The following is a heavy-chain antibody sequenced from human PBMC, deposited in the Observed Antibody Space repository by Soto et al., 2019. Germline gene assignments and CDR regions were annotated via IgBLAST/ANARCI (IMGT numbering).Heavy chain of an antibody. J-gene: IGHJ6*02. CDR3: ARGGIPPSGYGIAYAMDV. CDR1: GGSISSYY. Sequence: SETLSLTCTVSGGSISSYYWSWIRQPPGKGLEWIGYIYYSGSTNYNPSLKSRVTISVDTSKNQFSLKLSSVTAADTAVYYCARGGIPPSGYGIAYAMDVWGQGTTVTVSS. CDR2: IYYSGST. V-gene: IGHV4-59*01. D-gene: IGHD1-26*01.